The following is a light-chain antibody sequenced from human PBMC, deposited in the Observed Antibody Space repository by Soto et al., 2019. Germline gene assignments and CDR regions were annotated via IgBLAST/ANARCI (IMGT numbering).Light chain of an antibody. CDR3: GSYTDTDTPV. V-gene: IGLV2-14*01. Sequence: QSALTQPASVSGSRGQSITISCVGRNTDVGQDKSVSWYQQGPGKAPKLLIFEVTNRPSGVSSRFSGSRSGNTASLTISGLQPDDEGDYFCGSYTDTDTPVFGTGTKVTV. CDR1: NTDVGQDKS. CDR2: EVT. J-gene: IGLJ1*01.